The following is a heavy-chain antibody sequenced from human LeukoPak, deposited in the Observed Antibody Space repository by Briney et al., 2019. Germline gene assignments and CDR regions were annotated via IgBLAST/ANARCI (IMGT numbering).Heavy chain of an antibody. V-gene: IGHV3-21*06. Sequence: PGGSLRLSCAASVFTFSAYTMNWVRQAPGKGLEGVSSISISSTYIYYADSVKGRFTVSRDNDKNSLYMQMNSVRAEDTAIYYCARDNDYTNYYWGQGTLVTVSS. CDR2: ISISSTYI. J-gene: IGHJ4*02. CDR3: ARDNDYTNYY. D-gene: IGHD4-11*01. CDR1: VFTFSAYT.